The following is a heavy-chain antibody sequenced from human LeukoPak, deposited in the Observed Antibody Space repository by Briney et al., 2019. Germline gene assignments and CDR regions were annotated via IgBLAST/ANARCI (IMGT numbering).Heavy chain of an antibody. J-gene: IGHJ5*02. CDR1: GYTFTGYY. D-gene: IGHD2-2*01. V-gene: IGHV1-2*04. Sequence: ASVKVSCKASGYTFTGYYMHWVRQAPGQGLEWMGWINPNSGGTNYARKFQGWVTMTRDTSISTAYMELSRLRSDDTAVYYCARDLGYCSGTSCYGWFDPWGQGTLVTVSS. CDR2: INPNSGGT. CDR3: ARDLGYCSGTSCYGWFDP.